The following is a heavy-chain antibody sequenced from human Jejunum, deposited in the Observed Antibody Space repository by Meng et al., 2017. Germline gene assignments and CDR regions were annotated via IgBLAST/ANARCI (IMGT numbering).Heavy chain of an antibody. J-gene: IGHJ5*02. CDR2: IKPDSGDT. CDR3: ARAAVGWYNWFDP. D-gene: IGHD6-19*01. V-gene: IGHV1-2*06. Sequence: QVQLVQAGAEVKKPGASVKVSCKASGFSFTDFYIHWVRQAPGQGLEWMGRIKPDSGDTKYAQKFQGRLAMTRDTSINTAHMELSSLRSGDTAVYYCARAAVGWYNWFDPWGQGTLVTVSS. CDR1: GFSFTDFY.